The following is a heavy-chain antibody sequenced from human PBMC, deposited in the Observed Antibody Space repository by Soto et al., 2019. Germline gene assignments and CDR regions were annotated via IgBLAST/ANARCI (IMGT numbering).Heavy chain of an antibody. D-gene: IGHD1-1*01. CDR1: PETLNNYC. V-gene: IGHV1-18*04. CDR3: ARGGQKNVYTSIGP. CDR2: ISTYNGNT. Sequence: ASVNVSCKPSPETLNNYCIAWVRRAPGQGLECMGWISTYNGNTNTCHKKRFQGRFTMTSDSASNAAYMELRSPTPDDTAVYYCARGGQKNVYTSIGPWGQGTLVTVSS. J-gene: IGHJ5*02.